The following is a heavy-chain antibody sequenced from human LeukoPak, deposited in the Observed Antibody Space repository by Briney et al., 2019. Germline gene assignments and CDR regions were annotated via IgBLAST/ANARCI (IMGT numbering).Heavy chain of an antibody. CDR1: GGSISNYY. J-gene: IGHJ3*02. CDR3: ARDLGDGYNFSGDAFDI. V-gene: IGHV4-59*01. CDR2: IYYSGST. D-gene: IGHD5-24*01. Sequence: SETLSLTCTVSGGSISNYYWSWIRQPPGKGLEWIGYIYYSGSTNYNPSLKSRVTISVDTSKNQFSLRLTSVTAADTALYYCARDLGDGYNFSGDAFDIWGQGTMVTVSS.